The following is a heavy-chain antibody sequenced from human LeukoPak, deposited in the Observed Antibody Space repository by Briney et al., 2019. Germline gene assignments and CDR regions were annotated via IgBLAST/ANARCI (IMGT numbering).Heavy chain of an antibody. D-gene: IGHD1-26*01. CDR3: ARGGASYPFFDY. V-gene: IGHV3-48*03. CDR2: TSNSDTTR. Sequence: GGSLRLSCAASGFTFGIYEMNWVRQAPGKGLEWVSYTSNSDTTRYYADSVKGRFTISRDNVKNSLYLQMNSLRAEDTAVYYCARGGASYPFFDYWGQGTLVTVSS. J-gene: IGHJ4*02. CDR1: GFTFGIYE.